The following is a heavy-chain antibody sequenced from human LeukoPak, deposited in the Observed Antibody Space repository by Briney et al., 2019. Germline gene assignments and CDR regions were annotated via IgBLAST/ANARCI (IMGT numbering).Heavy chain of an antibody. CDR3: ARDRVGQQLVGRKNYYYYMDV. D-gene: IGHD6-13*01. CDR2: IFHSGST. J-gene: IGHJ6*03. Sequence: SETLSLTCTVLGGAISSYYWSWIGKPPGKALEWIGYIFHSGSTNYNPPLKSRRVTISVDTSKNQFSLKLSSVTAADTAVYYCARDRVGQQLVGRKNYYYYMDVWGKGTTVTISS. CDR1: GGAISSYY. V-gene: IGHV4-59*01.